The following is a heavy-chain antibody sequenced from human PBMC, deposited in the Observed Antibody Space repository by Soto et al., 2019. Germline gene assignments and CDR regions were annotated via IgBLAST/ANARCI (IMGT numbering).Heavy chain of an antibody. V-gene: IGHV3-74*01. CDR2: ITSDGKSK. Sequence: VGSLRLSCAASGFNFSNHWMHWVRQRPGEGLVWVSRITSDGKSKAYAESAKGRFAISRDNAKNTLYLQMNGLTAEDTAVYYCARESGDWPLNWFDPWGLGTLVTVSS. D-gene: IGHD2-21*02. CDR1: GFNFSNHW. CDR3: ARESGDWPLNWFDP. J-gene: IGHJ5*02.